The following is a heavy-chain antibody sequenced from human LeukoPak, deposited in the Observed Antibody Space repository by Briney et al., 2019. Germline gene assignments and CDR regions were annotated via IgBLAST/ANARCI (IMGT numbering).Heavy chain of an antibody. Sequence: SETLSLTCAVYGGSFSGYYWSWIRQPPGKGLEWIGEINHSGSTNYNPSLKSRVTISVDTSKNQFSLKLSSVTAADTAVYYCARKEFWSGHYFDYWGQGTLVTVSS. V-gene: IGHV4-34*01. D-gene: IGHD3-3*01. CDR2: INHSGST. CDR1: GGSFSGYY. CDR3: ARKEFWSGHYFDY. J-gene: IGHJ4*02.